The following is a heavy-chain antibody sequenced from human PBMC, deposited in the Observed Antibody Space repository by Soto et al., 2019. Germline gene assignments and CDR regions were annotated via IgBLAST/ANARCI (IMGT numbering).Heavy chain of an antibody. V-gene: IGHV4-61*01. D-gene: IGHD4-17*01. CDR3: ARATTVTTSYYYYYYYMDV. CDR2: INHSGST. J-gene: IGHJ6*03. Sequence: SETLSLTCTVSGGSVSSGSYYWSWIRQPPGKGLGWIGEINHSGSTNYTPSLKSRVTISVDTSKNQFSLKLSSVTAADTAVYYCARATTVTTSYYYYYYYMDVWGKGTTVTVSS. CDR1: GGSVSSGSYY.